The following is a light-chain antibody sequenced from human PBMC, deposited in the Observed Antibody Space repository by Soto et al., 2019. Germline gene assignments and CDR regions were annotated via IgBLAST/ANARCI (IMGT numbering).Light chain of an antibody. V-gene: IGKV3-11*01. J-gene: IGKJ3*01. CDR2: DAS. Sequence: EIVLTQSPATLSLSPGERATLSCRASQSVSRYLAWYQQKPGQAPRLLIYDASRRATGIPARFSGSGSGTDFTLISSSLEPEDFAVYYCQQRSNWPPVFTFGPGNKVDIK. CDR1: QSVSRY. CDR3: QQRSNWPPVFT.